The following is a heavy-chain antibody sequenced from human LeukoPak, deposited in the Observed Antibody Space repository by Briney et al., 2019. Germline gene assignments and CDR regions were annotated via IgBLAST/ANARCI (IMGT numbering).Heavy chain of an antibody. V-gene: IGHV4-59*11. CDR1: GASIRSPY. J-gene: IGHJ5*02. CDR2: ISYTGST. D-gene: IGHD3-22*01. Sequence: PSETLSLTCTVSGASIRSPYWSWIRQPPGKGLEWIGYISYTGSTNYNPSLKSRVSLSVDTSKNQFSLELSSVTAADTAVYYCARAPLGVTAANWFDPWGQGTLVTVSS. CDR3: ARAPLGVTAANWFDP.